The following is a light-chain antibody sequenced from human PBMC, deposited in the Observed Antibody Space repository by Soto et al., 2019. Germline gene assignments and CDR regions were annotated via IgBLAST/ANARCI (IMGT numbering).Light chain of an antibody. Sequence: IVLTQSPATLSLSPGERATLSCRASQSVSSYLAWYQQKPGQAPRLLIYDASNRATGIPARFSGSGSGTDFTLTISSLEPEDFAVYYCQQRSNWPPTFGQGTDWR. J-gene: IGKJ5*01. V-gene: IGKV3-11*01. CDR3: QQRSNWPPT. CDR2: DAS. CDR1: QSVSSY.